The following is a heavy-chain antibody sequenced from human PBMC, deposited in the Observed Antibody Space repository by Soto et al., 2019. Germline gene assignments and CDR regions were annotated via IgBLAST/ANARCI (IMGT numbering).Heavy chain of an antibody. CDR3: ARQPTTGDTDLWFGP. Sequence: SETLSLTCSVAGGSISTSRSYWAWIRQPPGKGLEWLANIFYSGSTFYTPALASRVSVSVDTSKNEFSLQLRSVTAADTAVYYCARQPTTGDTDLWFGPWGQGTLVTVSS. D-gene: IGHD2-21*01. CDR2: IFYSGST. CDR1: GGSISTSRSY. V-gene: IGHV4-39*01. J-gene: IGHJ5*02.